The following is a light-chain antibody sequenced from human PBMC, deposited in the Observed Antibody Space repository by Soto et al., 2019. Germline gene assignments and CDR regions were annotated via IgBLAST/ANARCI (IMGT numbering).Light chain of an antibody. Sequence: EIVLTQSPGTLSLSPGERATLSCRASQSVSSSYLAWYQQKPGQAPRLLIYGASSRATGIRCRFSGSGSGTDFTLTISRLEPEDFAVYYCQQYGSSPPSTFGQGTKLEIK. V-gene: IGKV3-20*01. CDR1: QSVSSSY. CDR2: GAS. J-gene: IGKJ2*01. CDR3: QQYGSSPPST.